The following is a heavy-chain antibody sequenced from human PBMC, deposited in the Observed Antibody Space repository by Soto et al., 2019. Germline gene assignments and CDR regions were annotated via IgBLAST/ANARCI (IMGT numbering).Heavy chain of an antibody. CDR1: GFSFSSYA. CDR3: GRDNMIQLWPPSSVDS. J-gene: IGHJ4*02. V-gene: IGHV3-30*03. D-gene: IGHD5-18*01. CDR2: ISYDGIKR. Sequence: QLVESGGGVVQRGGSLRLSCEGSGFSFSSYAIHWARQAPGKGLEWVAVISYDGIKRFYGESVRGRFTLSRDDSKSTVDLEMNSLRSEDTALYFCGRDNMIQLWPPSSVDSWGQGVLVTVTS.